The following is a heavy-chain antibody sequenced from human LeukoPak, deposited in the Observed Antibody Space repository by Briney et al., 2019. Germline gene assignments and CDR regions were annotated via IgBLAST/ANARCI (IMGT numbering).Heavy chain of an antibody. D-gene: IGHD2-2*01. CDR1: GGSISSYY. V-gene: IGHV4-59*01. Sequence: SETLSLTCTVSGGSISSYYWSWIRQPPGKGLEWIGYVYYSGSTNYNPSLKSRVTISVDTSKNQFSLKLSSVTAADTAVCYCAGTIVVVPAAKWFSHYYYMDVWGKGTTVTVSS. CDR2: VYYSGST. CDR3: AGTIVVVPAAKWFSHYYYMDV. J-gene: IGHJ6*03.